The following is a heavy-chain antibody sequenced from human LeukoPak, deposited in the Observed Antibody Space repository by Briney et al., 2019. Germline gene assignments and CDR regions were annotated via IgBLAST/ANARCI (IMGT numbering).Heavy chain of an antibody. CDR2: IIPIFGTA. CDR3: AKLAKYFYGSETYYFFEH. V-gene: IGHV1-69*06. J-gene: IGHJ4*02. D-gene: IGHD3-10*01. CDR1: GGTFSSYA. Sequence: SVKVSCKASGGTFSSYAISWVRQAPGQGLEWMGGIIPIFGTANYAQKFQGRVTITADKSTSTAYMELSSLRSEDTAVYYCAKLAKYFYGSETYYFFEHWGQGTPVTASS.